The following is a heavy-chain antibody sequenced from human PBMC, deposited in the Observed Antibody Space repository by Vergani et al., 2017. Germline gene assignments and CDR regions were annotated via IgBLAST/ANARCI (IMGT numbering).Heavy chain of an antibody. Sequence: QVQLQESGPGLVKPSGTLSLTCAVSGGSISSSNWWTWVRQPPGKGLEWIGEIYHRGSTNYNPSLKSRVTILVDKSKNQFSLKLSSMTAADTAVYYCASSVSGSDDFDYWGQGTLVTVSS. CDR3: ASSVSGSDDFDY. D-gene: IGHD1-26*01. CDR1: GGSISSSNW. J-gene: IGHJ4*02. V-gene: IGHV4-4*02. CDR2: IYHRGST.